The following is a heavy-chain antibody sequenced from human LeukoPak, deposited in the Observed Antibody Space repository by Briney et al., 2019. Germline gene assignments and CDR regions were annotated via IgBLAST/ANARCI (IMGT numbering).Heavy chain of an antibody. J-gene: IGHJ4*02. V-gene: IGHV3-30-3*01. Sequence: PGRSLRLSCAASGFTFSHYAMHWVRQAPGRGLEWVAVISYDGNNKFYADSVKGRFTISRDNAKNTLYLQMNSLRADDTAVYYCARDYVWFGLDYGGQGTLVTVSS. CDR2: ISYDGNNK. D-gene: IGHD3-16*01. CDR3: ARDYVWFGLDY. CDR1: GFTFSHYA.